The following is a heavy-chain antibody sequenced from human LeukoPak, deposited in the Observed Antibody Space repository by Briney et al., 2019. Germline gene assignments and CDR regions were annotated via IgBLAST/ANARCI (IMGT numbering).Heavy chain of an antibody. CDR2: MNPNSGNT. Sequence: ASVKVSCKASGGTFSNYAINWVRQATGQGLEWMGWMNPNSGNTGYAQKFQGRVTITRNTSISTAYMELSSLRSEDTAVYYCARGRRGDHHDYWGQGTLVTVSS. J-gene: IGHJ4*02. CDR1: GGTFSNYA. CDR3: ARGRRGDHHDY. D-gene: IGHD4-17*01. V-gene: IGHV1-8*03.